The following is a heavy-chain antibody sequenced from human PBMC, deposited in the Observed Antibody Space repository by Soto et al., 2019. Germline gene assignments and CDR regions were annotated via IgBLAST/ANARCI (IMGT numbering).Heavy chain of an antibody. D-gene: IGHD6-6*01. J-gene: IGHJ6*02. CDR2: ISSSSSTI. V-gene: IGHV3-48*02. Sequence: PGGSLRLSCAASGFTFSSYSMNWVRQAPGKGLELVSYISSSSSTIYYADSVKGRFTISRDNAKNSLYLQMNSLRDEDTAVYYCARGLIAARYYYCMDVWGQGTTVTVSS. CDR1: GFTFSSYS. CDR3: ARGLIAARYYYCMDV.